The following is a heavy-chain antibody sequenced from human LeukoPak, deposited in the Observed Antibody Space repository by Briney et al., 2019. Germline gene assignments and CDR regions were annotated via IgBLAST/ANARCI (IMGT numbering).Heavy chain of an antibody. D-gene: IGHD4-23*01. V-gene: IGHV4-59*01. J-gene: IGHJ4*02. CDR2: IYYRGST. CDR1: GGSISSYY. CDR3: ARIEDYGGNSDNY. Sequence: PSETLSLTCTVSGGSISSYYWSWIRQPPGKGLEWIGYIYYRGSTNYNPSLKSRVTISVDTSKNQFSLKLSSVTAADTAVYYCARIEDYGGNSDNYWGQGTLVTVSS.